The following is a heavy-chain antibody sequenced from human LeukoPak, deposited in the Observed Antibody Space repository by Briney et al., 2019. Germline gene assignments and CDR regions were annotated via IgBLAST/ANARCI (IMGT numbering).Heavy chain of an antibody. CDR2: IYSGGST. D-gene: IGHD3-16*01. Sequence: PGGSLRLSCAASGFTFSSYEMNWVRQAPGKGLEWVSVIYSGGSTYYADSVKGRFTISRDNSKNTLYLQMNSLRAEDTAVYYCARVVSGATFGGVNYFDYWGQGTLVTVSS. CDR3: ARVVSGATFGGVNYFDY. J-gene: IGHJ4*02. V-gene: IGHV3-66*01. CDR1: GFTFSSYE.